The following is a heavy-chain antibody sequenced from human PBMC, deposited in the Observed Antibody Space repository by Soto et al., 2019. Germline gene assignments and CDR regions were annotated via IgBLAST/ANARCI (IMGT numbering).Heavy chain of an antibody. V-gene: IGHV1-69*12. CDR3: AGKIVLVPAASYYGMDV. CDR1: GGTFSSYA. J-gene: IGHJ6*02. CDR2: IIPIFGTA. D-gene: IGHD2-2*01. Sequence: QVQLVQSGAEVKKPGSSVKVSCKASGGTFSSYAISWVRQAPGQGLEWMGGIIPIFGTANYAQNFQGRVTITADESTSTAYMELSSLRSEDTAVYYCAGKIVLVPAASYYGMDVWGQGTTVTVSS.